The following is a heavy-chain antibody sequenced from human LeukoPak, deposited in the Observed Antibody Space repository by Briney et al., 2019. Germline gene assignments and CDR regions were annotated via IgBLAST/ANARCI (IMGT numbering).Heavy chain of an antibody. CDR3: ASTGCSGGSCYSIYFQH. J-gene: IGHJ1*01. D-gene: IGHD2-15*01. Sequence: GESLKISRKGSGYSFTSYWIGWVRQMPGKGLEWMGIIYPGDSDTRYSPSFQGQVTISADKSISTAYLQWSSLKASDTAMYYCASTGCSGGSCYSIYFQHWGQGTLVTVSS. V-gene: IGHV5-51*01. CDR1: GYSFTSYW. CDR2: IYPGDSDT.